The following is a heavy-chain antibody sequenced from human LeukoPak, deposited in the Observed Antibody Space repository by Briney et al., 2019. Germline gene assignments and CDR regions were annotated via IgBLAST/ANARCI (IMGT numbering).Heavy chain of an antibody. Sequence: AASVKVSCKASGYTFTDYYMHWVRQAPGQGLEWMGWINPNSGGTNYAQRFQGRVTMTRDTSISTAYMELRRLRAEDTALYYCAKDMGVVPAAASDYWGQGTLVTVSS. CDR2: INPNSGGT. D-gene: IGHD2-2*01. J-gene: IGHJ4*02. V-gene: IGHV1-2*02. CDR1: GYTFTDYY. CDR3: AKDMGVVPAAASDY.